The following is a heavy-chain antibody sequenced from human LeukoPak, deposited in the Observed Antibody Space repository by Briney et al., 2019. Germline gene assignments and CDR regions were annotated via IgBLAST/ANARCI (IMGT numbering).Heavy chain of an antibody. V-gene: IGHV4-39*07. D-gene: IGHD6-13*01. CDR1: RGSISSSSYY. CDR3: ARDRGSRDAFDI. Sequence: SETLSLICTVSRGSISSSSYYWGWIRQPPGKGLEWIGSMYYSGGSYHNPSLKSRVTISVDTSRNQYSLKLSSVTAADTAVYYCARDRGSRDAFDIWGQGTMVTVSS. J-gene: IGHJ3*02. CDR2: MYYSGGS.